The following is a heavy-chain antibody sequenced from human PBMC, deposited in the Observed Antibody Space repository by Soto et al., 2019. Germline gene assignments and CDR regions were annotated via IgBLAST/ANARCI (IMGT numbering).Heavy chain of an antibody. Sequence: QVQLVQSGAEVKKPGASVKVSCKASGYTFTSYYMHWVRQAPGQGLEWMGIINPSCGSTSYAQKFQGRVTMTRDTSTSTVYMELSSLRSEDTAVYYCARGGVGDYYDSSGYYPGRAEYFQHWGQGTLVTVSS. V-gene: IGHV1-46*01. J-gene: IGHJ1*01. CDR2: INPSCGST. CDR1: GYTFTSYY. CDR3: ARGGVGDYYDSSGYYPGRAEYFQH. D-gene: IGHD3-22*01.